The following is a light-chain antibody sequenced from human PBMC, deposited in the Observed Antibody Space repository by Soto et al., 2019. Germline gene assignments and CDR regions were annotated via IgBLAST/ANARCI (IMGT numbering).Light chain of an antibody. CDR3: QNYNSAPLT. CDR1: QGITTY. Sequence: DIQMTQSPSSLSASVGDRVTITCRASQGITTYLAWYQQKPGKVPKLLIYTASTLQSGVPSRFSGSGSGTDFTLTISSLQPEDVATYYCQNYNSAPLTFGRGTKVEI. J-gene: IGKJ4*01. V-gene: IGKV1-27*01. CDR2: TAS.